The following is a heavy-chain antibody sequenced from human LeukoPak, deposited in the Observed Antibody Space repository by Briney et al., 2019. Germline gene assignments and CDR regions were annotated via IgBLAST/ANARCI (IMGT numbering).Heavy chain of an antibody. V-gene: IGHV3-30-3*01. CDR3: ARDEALDTIFGVSSYYYYYYGMDV. J-gene: IGHJ6*02. CDR2: ISYDGSNK. D-gene: IGHD3-3*01. Sequence: GGSLRLSCAASGFTFSSYAMHWVRQAPGKGLEWVAVISYDGSNKYYADSVKGRFTISRDNSKNTLYLQMNSLRAEDTAVYYCARDEALDTIFGVSSYYYYYYGMDVWGQGTTVTVSS. CDR1: GFTFSSYA.